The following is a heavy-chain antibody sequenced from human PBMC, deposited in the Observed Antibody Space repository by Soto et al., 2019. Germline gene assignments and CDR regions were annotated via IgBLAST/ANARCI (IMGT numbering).Heavy chain of an antibody. D-gene: IGHD2-15*01. CDR3: AIAAYCSGATCYSGYNWLDP. Sequence: ASVKVSCKVSGYTLSEVSIHWVRQTPGKGLEWMGGFDPENDETSYAQKFQGRVTLTEDTSTDTAYLELSSLRSEDTAIYYCAIAAYCSGATCYSGYNWLDPWGQGTHVTVSS. CDR2: FDPENDET. V-gene: IGHV1-24*01. CDR1: GYTLSEVS. J-gene: IGHJ5*02.